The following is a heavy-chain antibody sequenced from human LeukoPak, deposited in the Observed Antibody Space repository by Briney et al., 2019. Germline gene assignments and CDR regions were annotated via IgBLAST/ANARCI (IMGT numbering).Heavy chain of an antibody. CDR1: GGSISSGSYY. CDR2: IYYSEST. J-gene: IGHJ4*02. CDR3: AREVGDSVGVFDY. D-gene: IGHD1-26*01. V-gene: IGHV4-39*07. Sequence: SETLSLTCTVSGGSISSGSYYWGWIRQPPGKGLEWIGNIYYSESTSYNPSLKSRVTISVDTSKNQFSLKLSSVTAADTAVYYCAREVGDSVGVFDYWGQGTLVTVSS.